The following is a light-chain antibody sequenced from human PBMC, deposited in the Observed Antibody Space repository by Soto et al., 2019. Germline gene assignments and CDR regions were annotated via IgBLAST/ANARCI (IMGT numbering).Light chain of an antibody. CDR2: DAS. CDR3: QQYNSYPIT. J-gene: IGKJ5*01. V-gene: IGKV1-5*01. Sequence: IRMTQSPSSLSASTGDRVTITCRASQSISSWLAWYQQKPGKAPKLLIYDASNLESGVPSRFSGSGSGTEFTLTISSLQPDDFATYYCQQYNSYPITFGQGTRLEIK. CDR1: QSISSW.